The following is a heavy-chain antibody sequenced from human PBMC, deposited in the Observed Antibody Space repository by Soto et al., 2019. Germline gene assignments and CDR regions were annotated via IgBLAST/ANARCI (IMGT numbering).Heavy chain of an antibody. CDR2: ISAYNGNT. V-gene: IGHV1-18*04. Sequence: QVQLVQSGAEVKKPGASVKVSCKASGYTFTSSGISWVRQAPGQGLEGMGWISAYNGNTNYAQKLQGRVTMTTDTSTSTAYMERMSRRSDDTAVYYCARDREDYCSSTSCYIPVADPWGQGTLVTVSS. CDR3: ARDREDYCSSTSCYIPVADP. J-gene: IGHJ5*02. D-gene: IGHD2-2*02. CDR1: GYTFTSSG.